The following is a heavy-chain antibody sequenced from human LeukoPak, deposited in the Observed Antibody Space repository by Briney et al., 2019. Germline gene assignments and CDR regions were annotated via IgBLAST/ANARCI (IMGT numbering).Heavy chain of an antibody. V-gene: IGHV3-21*01. Sequence: GGSLRLSCAASGFTFSSYSMNWVRQDPGKGVEWGSPISSSSRNIYYADSVKGRFTISRDNAKNSLYLKMNSLRADDTAVYYCARGYIDSSGYSPRSSFANWGQGTLVTASS. CDR3: ARGYIDSSGYSPRSSFAN. J-gene: IGHJ4*02. CDR1: GFTFSSYS. CDR2: ISSSSRNI. D-gene: IGHD3-22*01.